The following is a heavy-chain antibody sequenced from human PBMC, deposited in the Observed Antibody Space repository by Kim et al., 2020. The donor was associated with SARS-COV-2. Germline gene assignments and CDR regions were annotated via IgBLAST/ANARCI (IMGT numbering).Heavy chain of an antibody. Sequence: SETLSLTCTVSGGSITTYYWSWIRQPPGKGLEWIGYIYYPGSTTYNPSLKSRVAISIDTSKNQFSLKLNSVTAADTAVYYCARGTYKILTPSNTDYYYYDMEVWGQGTTVTVSS. CDR1: GGSITTYY. CDR2: IYYPGST. CDR3: ARGTYKILTPSNTDYYYYDMEV. J-gene: IGHJ6*02. D-gene: IGHD1-20*01. V-gene: IGHV4-59*01.